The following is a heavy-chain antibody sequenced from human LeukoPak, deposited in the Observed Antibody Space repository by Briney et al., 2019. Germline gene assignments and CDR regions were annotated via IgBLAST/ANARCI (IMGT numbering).Heavy chain of an antibody. CDR2: IRTKSNSYAT. CDR1: GFTFSGSA. V-gene: IGHV3-73*01. D-gene: IGHD2-2*01. Sequence: GGSLRLSCAASGFTFSGSAMYWVRQASGKGLEWVGRIRTKSNSYATAYAASVKGRFTISRDDSKNTAYLQMDSLKTEDTAVYYCTRHEGTSSTRFDYWGQGTLVTVSS. J-gene: IGHJ4*02. CDR3: TRHEGTSSTRFDY.